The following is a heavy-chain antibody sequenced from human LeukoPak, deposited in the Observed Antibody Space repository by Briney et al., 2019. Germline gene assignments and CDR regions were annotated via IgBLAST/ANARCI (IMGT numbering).Heavy chain of an antibody. Sequence: SETLSLTCTVSGVSISSYYWSWIRQPPGKGLEWIGYIYYSGSANYNPSLKSRVTISVDTSKNQFSLKLSSVTAADTAVYYCARETGRYYYDSSGSFDYWGQGTLVTVSS. CDR1: GVSISSYY. D-gene: IGHD3-22*01. CDR2: IYYSGSA. CDR3: ARETGRYYYDSSGSFDY. J-gene: IGHJ4*02. V-gene: IGHV4-59*12.